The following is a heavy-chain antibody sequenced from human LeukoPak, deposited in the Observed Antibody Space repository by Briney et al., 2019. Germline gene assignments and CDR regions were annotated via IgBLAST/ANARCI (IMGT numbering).Heavy chain of an antibody. CDR1: GYTFTSYF. CDR2: INPSGGST. V-gene: IGHV1-46*01. D-gene: IGHD4-17*01. J-gene: IGHJ4*02. Sequence: ASVKVSCKASGYTFTSYFMHWVRRAPGQGLDWMGIINPSGGSTSYAQKFQGRVAMTRDTSTSTVYMELSSLRSEDTAVYYCARDSADYGDYDYWGQGTLVTVSS. CDR3: ARDSADYGDYDY.